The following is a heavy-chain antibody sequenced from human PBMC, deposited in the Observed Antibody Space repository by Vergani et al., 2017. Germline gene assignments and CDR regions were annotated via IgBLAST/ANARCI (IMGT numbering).Heavy chain of an antibody. CDR3: AREGTTVTTEAFYYYYYMDV. Sequence: QVQLVESGGNVVQSGTSLRLSCAASGFSFGSYGMHWVRQSPGKGLEWVAVIWYDGSNKYYADSVKGRFTISRDNSKNTLYLQMNSLRAEDTAVYYCAREGTTVTTEAFYYYYYMDVWGKGTTVTVSS. J-gene: IGHJ6*03. CDR2: IWYDGSNK. CDR1: GFSFGSYG. V-gene: IGHV3-33*08. D-gene: IGHD4-11*01.